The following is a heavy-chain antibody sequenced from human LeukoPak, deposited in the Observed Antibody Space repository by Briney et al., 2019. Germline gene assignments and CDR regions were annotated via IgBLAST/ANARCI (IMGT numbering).Heavy chain of an antibody. Sequence: GGSLRLSCAASGFTLSSYWMTWVRQAPGKGREGVANIKQDGSEKYYVDSVKGRFIISRDNTKNSLYMQINSLRVEDTAVYYCAREAHFMVRGVIIRREGLDVWGKGTTVTVSS. D-gene: IGHD3-10*01. CDR2: IKQDGSEK. V-gene: IGHV3-7*03. J-gene: IGHJ6*04. CDR3: AREAHFMVRGVIIRREGLDV. CDR1: GFTLSSYW.